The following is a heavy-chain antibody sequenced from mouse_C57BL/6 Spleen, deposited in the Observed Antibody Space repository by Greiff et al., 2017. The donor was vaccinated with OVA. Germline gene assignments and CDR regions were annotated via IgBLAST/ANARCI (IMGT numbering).Heavy chain of an antibody. CDR2: ISYDGSN. CDR3: ARKDYGSSYYYAMDY. Sequence: EVQLQESGPGLVKPSQSLSLTCSVTGYSITSGYYWNWIRQFPGNKLEWMGYISYDGSNNYNPSLKNRISITRDTSKNQFFLKLNSVTTEDTATYYCARKDYGSSYYYAMDYWGQGTSVTVSS. D-gene: IGHD1-1*01. CDR1: GYSITSGYY. V-gene: IGHV3-6*01. J-gene: IGHJ4*01.